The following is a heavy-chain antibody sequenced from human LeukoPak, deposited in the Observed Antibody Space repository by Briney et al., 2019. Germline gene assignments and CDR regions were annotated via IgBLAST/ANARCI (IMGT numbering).Heavy chain of an antibody. D-gene: IGHD6-19*01. J-gene: IGHJ4*02. CDR3: ARDPYTLLAVGGLFDY. CDR1: GFTFSSYA. Sequence: GRSLRLACAASGFTFSSYAMHWVRQVPGKGLEWEAVISYDGSNKYYADSVKGRFTISRDNSKNTLYLQMNSLRAEDTAVYYCARDPYTLLAVGGLFDYWGQGTLVTVSS. V-gene: IGHV3-30*04. CDR2: ISYDGSNK.